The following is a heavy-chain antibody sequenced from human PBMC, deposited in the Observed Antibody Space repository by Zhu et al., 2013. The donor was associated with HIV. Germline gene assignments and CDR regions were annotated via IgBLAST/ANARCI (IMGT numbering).Heavy chain of an antibody. J-gene: IGHJ1*01. D-gene: IGHD3-22*01. CDR3: ARDRVDSRGYSFGSPPTPLWL. CDR1: GYTFTTYY. Sequence: QVQLLQSGAELRKPGASVKLACKASGYTFTTYYIHWVRQAPGQGLEWMGWINPKSGGSNYAQKFHGRVTMTRDTSINTVYMELRSLRSDDTAAYYCARDRVDSRGYSFGSPPTPLWLWGQGTLVTVSS. CDR2: INPKSGGS. V-gene: IGHV1-2*02.